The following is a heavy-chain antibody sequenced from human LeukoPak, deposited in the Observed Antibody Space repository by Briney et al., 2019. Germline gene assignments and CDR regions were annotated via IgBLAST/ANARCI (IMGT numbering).Heavy chain of an antibody. D-gene: IGHD5-18*01. J-gene: IGHJ3*02. V-gene: IGHV3-66*02. CDR3: ARDRGYSYGFDAFDI. Sequence: GGSLRLSCAAPGFTVSSNYMSWVRQAPGKGLEWVSVIYSGGSTYYADSVKGRFTISRDNSKNTLYLQMNSLRAEDTAVYYCARDRGYSYGFDAFDIWGQGTMVTVSS. CDR2: IYSGGST. CDR1: GFTVSSNY.